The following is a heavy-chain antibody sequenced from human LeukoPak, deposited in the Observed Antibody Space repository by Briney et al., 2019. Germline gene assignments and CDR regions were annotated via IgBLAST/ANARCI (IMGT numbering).Heavy chain of an antibody. Sequence: ASVKVSCKASGYTFTSYDINWVRQAPGQGLEWMGWISADNGNTDYVQKFQGRVTLTTDISTSTGYMELRSLTSDDTAIYYCARVDCSGDECDSAVYWGQGTLVTVSS. CDR3: ARVDCSGDECDSAVY. J-gene: IGHJ4*02. V-gene: IGHV1-18*01. D-gene: IGHD2-15*01. CDR1: GYTFTSYD. CDR2: ISADNGNT.